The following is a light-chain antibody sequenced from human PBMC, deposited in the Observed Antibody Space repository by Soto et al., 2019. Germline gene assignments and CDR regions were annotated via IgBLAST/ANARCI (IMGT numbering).Light chain of an antibody. CDR1: SSNIGSNY. J-gene: IGLJ2*01. V-gene: IGLV1-47*02. CDR2: NNN. Sequence: QSLLTQPPSASGTPGQRVTISCSGSSSNIGSNYVYWYQQLPGTAPKLLIYNNNLRPSGVPDRFSGSKSDTSASLAISGLRSEDEADYYCAAWDDSLSGQGIFGGGTKLTVL. CDR3: AAWDDSLSGQGI.